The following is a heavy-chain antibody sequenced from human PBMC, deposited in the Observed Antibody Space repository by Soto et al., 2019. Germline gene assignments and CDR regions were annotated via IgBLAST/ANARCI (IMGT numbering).Heavy chain of an antibody. D-gene: IGHD2-21*01. J-gene: IGHJ4*02. CDR3: ARGGYSNSWRFDY. CDR2: FRPFVEAA. Sequence: QLRLVQSGAEVRKPGSSVKVSCKAPGDTFTNYAISWLRLVPGQGLEWMGGFRPFVEAADLAQKFRGRLTITADASTSTGYMELIDLRSEDTAIYYWARGGYSNSWRFDYCGQGALITVS. CDR1: GDTFTNYA. V-gene: IGHV1-69*01.